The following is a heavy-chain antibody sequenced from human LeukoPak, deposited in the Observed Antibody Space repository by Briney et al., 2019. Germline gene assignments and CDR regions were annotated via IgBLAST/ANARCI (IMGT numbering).Heavy chain of an antibody. CDR3: ARHLPGYSSSWYMEA. CDR2: IDPSDSYT. V-gene: IGHV5-10-1*01. D-gene: IGHD6-13*01. CDR1: GYSFISYW. J-gene: IGHJ5*02. Sequence: PGESLKISCKGSGYSFISYWISWVRQMPGKGLEWTGRIDPSDSYTNYSPSFQGHVTISADKSISTAYLQWSSLKASDTAMYYCARHLPGYSSSWYMEAWGQGTLVTVSS.